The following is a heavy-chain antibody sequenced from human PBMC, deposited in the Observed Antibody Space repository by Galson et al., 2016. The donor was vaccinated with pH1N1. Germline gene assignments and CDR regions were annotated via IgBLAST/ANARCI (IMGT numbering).Heavy chain of an antibody. V-gene: IGHV1-24*01. CDR1: GYTLTELS. CDR3: ATVTAAGYGMDV. Sequence: SVKVTCKVSGYTLTELSMHWVRQAPGKGLEWMGGFDPEDGETIYAQKFQGRVTMTEDTSTDTAYMELSSLRSEDTAVYYCATVTAAGYGMDVWGQGTTVTVSS. CDR2: FDPEDGET. J-gene: IGHJ6*02. D-gene: IGHD6-13*01.